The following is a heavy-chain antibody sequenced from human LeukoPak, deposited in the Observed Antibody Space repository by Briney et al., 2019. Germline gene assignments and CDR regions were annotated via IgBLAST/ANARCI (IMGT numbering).Heavy chain of an antibody. Sequence: ASVKVSCKASGYTFTGYYMHWVRQAPGQGLEWMGWIHPSSGGSNYAQKFQGRVTMTTDTSTSTAYMELRSLRSDDTAVYYCARGASYVILTGYSYFDYWGQGTLVTVSS. CDR1: GYTFTGYY. CDR3: ARGASYVILTGYSYFDY. D-gene: IGHD3-9*01. J-gene: IGHJ4*02. CDR2: IHPSSGGS. V-gene: IGHV1-2*02.